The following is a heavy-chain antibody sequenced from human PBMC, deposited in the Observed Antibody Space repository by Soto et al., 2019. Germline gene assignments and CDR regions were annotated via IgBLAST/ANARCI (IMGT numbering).Heavy chain of an antibody. Sequence: GGSLRLSCAASGFTFNGAWMSWVRQAPGKGLEWVGRIKSKSDGETTDYAAPVKGRFTISRDDSKNTLYLQMNSLQPEDTAVYYCATGLLGTWGQGTLVTVSS. V-gene: IGHV3-15*01. CDR1: GFTFNGAW. D-gene: IGHD1-26*01. CDR3: ATGLLGT. CDR2: IKSKSDGETT. J-gene: IGHJ5*02.